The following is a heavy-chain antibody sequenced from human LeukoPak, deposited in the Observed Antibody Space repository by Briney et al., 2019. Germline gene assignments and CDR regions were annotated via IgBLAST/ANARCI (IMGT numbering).Heavy chain of an antibody. J-gene: IGHJ4*02. CDR3: ARTSGESTAALRAPFDY. D-gene: IGHD6-6*01. CDR1: GFTFSSYS. V-gene: IGHV3-21*01. Sequence: GGSLRLSCAVSGFTFSSYSMTWVRQAPGKGLEWVSSISSSSGYKYYADSVKGRFTISRDNAKNSLYLQMDSLRAEDAAVYYCARTSGESTAALRAPFDYWGQGTLVTVSS. CDR2: ISSSSGYK.